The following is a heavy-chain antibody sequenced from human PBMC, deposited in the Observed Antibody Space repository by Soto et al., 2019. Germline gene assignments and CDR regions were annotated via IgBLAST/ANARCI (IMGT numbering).Heavy chain of an antibody. V-gene: IGHV5-10-1*01. J-gene: IGHJ6*02. CDR2: IDPSDSYT. Sequence: PGEPQKVCWNGAGYSFISYWSSWMLQMPGKGLEWMGRIDPSDSYTNYSPSFQGHVTISADKSISTAYLQWSSLKASDTAMYYCAAYYYDSSGYRPKKYGMDVWGQGTTVTVSS. CDR1: GYSFISYW. D-gene: IGHD3-22*01. CDR3: AAYYYDSSGYRPKKYGMDV.